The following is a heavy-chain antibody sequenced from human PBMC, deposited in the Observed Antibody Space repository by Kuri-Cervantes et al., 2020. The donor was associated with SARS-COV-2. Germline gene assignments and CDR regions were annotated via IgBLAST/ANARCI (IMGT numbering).Heavy chain of an antibody. V-gene: IGHV4-39*07. Sequence: ESLKISCTVSGGSISSSSYYWGWIRQPPGKGLEWIGSIYYSGSTYYNPSLKSRVTISVDTSKNQLSLKLSSVTAADTAVYYCARDDFYYYAMDVWGQGTTVTVSS. J-gene: IGHJ6*02. CDR2: IYYSGST. CDR1: GGSISSSSYY. CDR3: ARDDFYYYAMDV.